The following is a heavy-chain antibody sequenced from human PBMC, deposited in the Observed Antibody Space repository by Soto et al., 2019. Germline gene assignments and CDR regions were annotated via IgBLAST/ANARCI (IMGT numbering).Heavy chain of an antibody. Sequence: QITLQESGPTLVKPTQTLTLTCSVSGFSLSTSGVGVGWIRQSPGKALEWLALIYWDDDKRYRPSLKDRLIITKDTSKTEVVLAMTDVVPVDTAIYSWPRRPPGNLNCFVSWGQVTLVTVS. V-gene: IGHV2-5*02. CDR1: GFSLSTSGVG. CDR2: IYWDDDK. CDR3: PRRPPGNLNCFVS. J-gene: IGHJ5*01. D-gene: IGHD1-1*01.